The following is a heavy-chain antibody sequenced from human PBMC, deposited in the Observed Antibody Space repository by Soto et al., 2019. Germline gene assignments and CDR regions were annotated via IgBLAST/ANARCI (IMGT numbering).Heavy chain of an antibody. CDR1: GYTFTGYY. Sequence: ASVKVSCKASGYTFTGYYMHWVRQAPGQGLEWMGWINPNSGGTNYAQKFQGRVTMTRDTSISTAYMELSRLRSDDTAVYYCARERWDGSADFAYRRQGSPVTVSS. V-gene: IGHV1-2*02. CDR2: INPNSGGT. CDR3: ARERWDGSADFAY. J-gene: IGHJ4*02. D-gene: IGHD1-26*01.